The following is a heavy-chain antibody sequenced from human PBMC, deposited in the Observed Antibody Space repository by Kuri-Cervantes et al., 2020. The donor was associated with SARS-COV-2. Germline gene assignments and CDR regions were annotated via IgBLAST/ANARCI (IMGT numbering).Heavy chain of an antibody. CDR2: IYYSGST. V-gene: IGHV4-59*08. CDR3: ARSNYGPYGLDY. D-gene: IGHD3-10*01. J-gene: IGHJ4*02. CDR1: GGSISSYY. Sequence: SETLSLTCTVSGGSISSYYWSWIRQPPGKGLEWIGYIYYSGSTNYNPSLKSRVTISVDTSKNQFSLKLSSVTAADTAVYYCARSNYGPYGLDYWGQGTRVTVSS.